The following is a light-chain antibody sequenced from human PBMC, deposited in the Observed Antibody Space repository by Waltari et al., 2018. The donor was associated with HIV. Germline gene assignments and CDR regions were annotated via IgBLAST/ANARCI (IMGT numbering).Light chain of an antibody. CDR3: QSYDSSLSGSSV. CDR2: GNS. Sequence: QSVLTQPPSVSGAPGQRVTISCTGSRSNIGAGYDVHWYQQLPGTAPKLLIQGNSNRPSGVPDRFSGSKSGTSASLAITGLQAEDEADYYCQSYDSSLSGSSVFGTGTKVTVL. CDR1: RSNIGAGYD. J-gene: IGLJ1*01. V-gene: IGLV1-40*01.